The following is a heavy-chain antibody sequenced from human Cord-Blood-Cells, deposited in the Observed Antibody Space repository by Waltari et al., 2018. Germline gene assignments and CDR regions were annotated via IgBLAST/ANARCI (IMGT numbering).Heavy chain of an antibody. Sequence: QVQLVQSGAEGTKPGSSVKGSCKASAGTFSSYAISWVRQAPGQGLEWMGGIIPIFGTANYAQKFQGRVTITADESTSTAYMELSSLRSEDTAVYYCARAALNSGSYNDAFDIWGQGTMVTVSS. V-gene: IGHV1-69*01. J-gene: IGHJ3*02. CDR1: AGTFSSYA. CDR3: ARAALNSGSYNDAFDI. CDR2: IIPIFGTA. D-gene: IGHD1-26*01.